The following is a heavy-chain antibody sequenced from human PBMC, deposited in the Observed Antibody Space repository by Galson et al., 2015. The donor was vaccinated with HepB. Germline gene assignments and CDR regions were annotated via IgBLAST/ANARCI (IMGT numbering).Heavy chain of an antibody. CDR3: ARVIMAGGSGSYRDY. CDR2: VNPNSGGT. Sequence: SVKVSCKASGYTFTGYYMHWVRQAPGQGLEWMGWVNPNSGGTNYAQKFQGRVTMTRDTSISTAYMELSRLRSDDTAVYYCARVIMAGGSGSYRDYWGQGTLVTVSS. V-gene: IGHV1-2*02. CDR1: GYTFTGYY. J-gene: IGHJ4*02. D-gene: IGHD3-10*01.